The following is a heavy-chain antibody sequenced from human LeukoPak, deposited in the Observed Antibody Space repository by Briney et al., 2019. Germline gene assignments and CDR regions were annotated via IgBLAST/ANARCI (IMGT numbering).Heavy chain of an antibody. CDR2: INHSGST. CDR1: GGSFSGYY. CDR3: ASLIAAAGSYYYYYGMDV. Sequence: PSETLSLTCAVYGGSFSGYYWSWIRQPPGKGLEWIGEINHSGSTNYNPSLKSRVTISVDTSKNQFSLKLSSVTAADTAVYYCASLIAAAGSYYYYYGMDVWGQGTTVTVSS. V-gene: IGHV4-34*01. J-gene: IGHJ6*02. D-gene: IGHD6-13*01.